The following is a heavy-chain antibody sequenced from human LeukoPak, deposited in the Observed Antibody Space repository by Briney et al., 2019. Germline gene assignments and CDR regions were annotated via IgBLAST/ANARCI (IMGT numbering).Heavy chain of an antibody. J-gene: IGHJ5*02. V-gene: IGHV3-23*01. D-gene: IGHD4-23*01. Sequence: GGSLRLSCAASGFTFSNYAMTWVRQAPGKGLEWVSTISGTGGFTTSTYYADSVKGRFTISRDNSDNKLYLQMDGLRADDTAVYYCVKDRRYAGSSALSCFDPWGQGTLVTVSS. CDR1: GFTFSNYA. CDR3: VKDRRYAGSSALSCFDP. CDR2: ISGTGGFTTST.